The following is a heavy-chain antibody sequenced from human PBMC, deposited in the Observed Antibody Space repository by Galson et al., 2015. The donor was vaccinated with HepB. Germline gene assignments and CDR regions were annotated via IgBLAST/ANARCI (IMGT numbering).Heavy chain of an antibody. CDR1: GFTFSSYG. J-gene: IGHJ4*02. CDR3: ARGIQLWWGEDY. D-gene: IGHD5-18*01. V-gene: IGHV3-30*03. CDR2: ISYDGSNK. Sequence: LRLSCAASGFTFSSYGMHWVRQAPGKGLEWVAVISYDGSNKYYADSVKGRFTISRDNSKNTLYLQMNSLRAEDTAVYYCARGIQLWWGEDYWGQGTLVTVSS.